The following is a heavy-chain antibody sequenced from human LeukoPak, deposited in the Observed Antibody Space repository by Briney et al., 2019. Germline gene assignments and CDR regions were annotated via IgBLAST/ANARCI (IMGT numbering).Heavy chain of an antibody. Sequence: PGGSLRLSCAASGFTFSNYGIHWVRQAPGKGLEWVALVTYDGFYKYYANSVKGRFTISSDTSKNTVYLQMNSLTVADTALYYCAKDLKGRVRASAFDVWGHGTMVTVSS. J-gene: IGHJ3*01. CDR3: AKDLKGRVRASAFDV. CDR2: VTYDGFYK. D-gene: IGHD5/OR15-5a*01. CDR1: GFTFSNYG. V-gene: IGHV3-30*18.